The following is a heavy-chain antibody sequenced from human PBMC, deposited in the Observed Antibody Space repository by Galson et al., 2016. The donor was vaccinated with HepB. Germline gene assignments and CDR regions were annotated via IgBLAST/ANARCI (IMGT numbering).Heavy chain of an antibody. CDR3: AKRHEYCPPVGCSVDY. J-gene: IGHJ4*02. CDR2: DSMDGRRK. V-gene: IGHV3-30*18. CDR1: GFIFRGYG. D-gene: IGHD2/OR15-2a*01. Sequence: SLRLSCAGSGFIFRGYGTHWVRQAPGKGLEWVAADSMDGRRKFYADSVKGRFTISRDNSNNILFLQMSSLRVDDTAVYFCAKRHEYCPPVGCSVDYWGQGTLVSVSS.